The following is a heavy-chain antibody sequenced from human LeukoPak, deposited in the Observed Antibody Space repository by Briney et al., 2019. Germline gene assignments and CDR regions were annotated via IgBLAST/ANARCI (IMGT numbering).Heavy chain of an antibody. J-gene: IGHJ4*02. CDR3: ARVTGYTIEDYFDY. CDR1: GGSISSYY. D-gene: IGHD3-9*01. Sequence: SETLSLTCTVSGGSISSYYWSWIRQPPGKGLEWIGYIYYSGSTNYKPSLKSRVTISVETSKNQFSLKLRSVTAADTAVYYCARVTGYTIEDYFDYWGQGTLVTVSS. V-gene: IGHV4-59*01. CDR2: IYYSGST.